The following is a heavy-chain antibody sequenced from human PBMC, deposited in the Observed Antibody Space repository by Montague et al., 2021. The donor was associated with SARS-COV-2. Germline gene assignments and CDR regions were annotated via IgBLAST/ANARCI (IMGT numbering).Heavy chain of an antibody. D-gene: IGHD4-17*01. CDR1: GGSFSGYY. Sequence: SETLSLTCAVYGGSFSGYYRSWIRQPPGKGLGWIGEINHSGSTNYNPSLKSRVTISVDTSKNQFSLKLSSVTAADTAVYYCARGRVRFLYWGQGTLVTVSS. J-gene: IGHJ4*02. CDR2: INHSGST. V-gene: IGHV4-34*01. CDR3: ARGRVRFLY.